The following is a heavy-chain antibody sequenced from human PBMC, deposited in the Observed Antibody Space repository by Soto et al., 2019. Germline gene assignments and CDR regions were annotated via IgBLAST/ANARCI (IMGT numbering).Heavy chain of an antibody. CDR1: GFTFSSYA. CDR2: ISGRGGST. Sequence: GGSLRLSCAASGFTFSSYAMSWVRQAPGKGLEWVSAISGRGGSTYYADSVKGRFTISRDNSKNTLYLQMNSLRAEDTAVYYCAKGSYGSGSYSLLGDFQHWGQGTLVTVSS. CDR3: AKGSYGSGSYSLLGDFQH. D-gene: IGHD3-10*01. V-gene: IGHV3-23*01. J-gene: IGHJ1*01.